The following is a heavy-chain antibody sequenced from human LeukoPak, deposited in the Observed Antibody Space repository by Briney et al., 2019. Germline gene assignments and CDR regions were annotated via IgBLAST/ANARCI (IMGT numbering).Heavy chain of an antibody. CDR2: INHSGST. CDR1: GGSFSGYY. J-gene: IGHJ4*02. D-gene: IGHD2-2*01. Sequence: SETLSLTCAVYGGSFSGYYWSWIRQPPGKGLEWIGEINHSGSTNYNPSLKSRVTISVDTSKNQFPLKLSSVTAADTAVYYCARVRVVVPAAIGFDYWGQGTLVTVSS. V-gene: IGHV4-34*01. CDR3: ARVRVVVPAAIGFDY.